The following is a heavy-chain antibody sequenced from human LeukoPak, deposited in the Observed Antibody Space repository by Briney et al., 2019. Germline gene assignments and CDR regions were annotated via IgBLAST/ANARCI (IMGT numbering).Heavy chain of an antibody. CDR2: IYYSGST. V-gene: IGHV4-39*01. Sequence: SETLSLTCTVSGGSISSSSYYWGWIRQPPGKGLEWIGSIYYSGSTYYNPSLKSRVTISVDTSKNQFSLKLSSVTAADTAVYYCARQDYDFWSGYLIAFDIWGQGTMVTVSS. CDR1: GGSISSSSYY. J-gene: IGHJ3*02. CDR3: ARQDYDFWSGYLIAFDI. D-gene: IGHD3-3*01.